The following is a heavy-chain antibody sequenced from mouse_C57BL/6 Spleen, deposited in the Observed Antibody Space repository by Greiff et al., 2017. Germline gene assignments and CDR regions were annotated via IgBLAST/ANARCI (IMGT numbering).Heavy chain of an antibody. Sequence: VQLQQPGAELVRPGSSVQLSCKASGYTFTSYWMDWVKQRPGQGLEWIGNIYPSDSETHYNQKFKDKAPLPVAKSSSTAYVQLSSLTSEDSAVYYWARAGYYDGSSYVEFDYWGQGTTLTVSS. V-gene: IGHV1-61*01. D-gene: IGHD1-1*01. CDR3: ARAGYYDGSSYVEFDY. CDR1: GYTFTSYW. J-gene: IGHJ2*01. CDR2: IYPSDSET.